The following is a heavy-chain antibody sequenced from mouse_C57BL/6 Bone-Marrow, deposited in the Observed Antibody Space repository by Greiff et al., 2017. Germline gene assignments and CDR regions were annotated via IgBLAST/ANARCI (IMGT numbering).Heavy chain of an antibody. D-gene: IGHD1-1*01. J-gene: IGHJ3*01. CDR2: IYPGSGNT. V-gene: IGHV1-76*01. CDR1: GYTFTDYY. Sequence: VQLQQSGAELVRPGASVKLSCKASGYTFTDYYINWVKQRPGQGLEWIARIYPGSGNTYYNEKFKGKATLTAEKSSSTAYMQLSSLTSEDSAVYFCARSADYGSSPFAYWGQGTLVTVSA. CDR3: ARSADYGSSPFAY.